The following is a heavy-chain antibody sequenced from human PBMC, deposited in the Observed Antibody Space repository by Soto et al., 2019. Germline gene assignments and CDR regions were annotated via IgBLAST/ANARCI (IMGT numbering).Heavy chain of an antibody. J-gene: IGHJ6*02. CDR1: GGTFTSYA. CDR2: IIPIFGTA. Sequence: PSVKVSCKASGGTFTSYAISWVRQAPGQGLEWMGGIIPIFGTANYAQKFQGRVTITADESTSTAYMELSSLRSEDTAVYYCARPNWDYYYYGMDVGGQGTTVTV. CDR3: ARPNWDYYYYGMDV. D-gene: IGHD7-27*01. V-gene: IGHV1-69*13.